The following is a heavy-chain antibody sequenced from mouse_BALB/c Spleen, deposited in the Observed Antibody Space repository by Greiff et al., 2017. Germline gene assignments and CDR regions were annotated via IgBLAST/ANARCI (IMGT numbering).Heavy chain of an antibody. CDR1: GFSLTSYG. Sequence: VQLQESGPGLVAPSQSLSITCTVSGFSLTSYGVHWVRQPPGKGLEWLGVIWAGGSTNYNSALMSRLSISKDNSKSQVFLKMNSLQTDDTAMYYCASIYYDYDGGYFDYWGQGTTLTVSA. D-gene: IGHD2-4*01. V-gene: IGHV2-9*02. J-gene: IGHJ2*01. CDR3: ASIYYDYDGGYFDY. CDR2: IWAGGST.